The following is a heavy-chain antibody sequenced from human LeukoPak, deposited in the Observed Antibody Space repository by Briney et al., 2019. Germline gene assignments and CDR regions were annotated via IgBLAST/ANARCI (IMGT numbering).Heavy chain of an antibody. CDR1: GFTVSSNY. CDR2: IGTAGDT. V-gene: IGHV3-13*01. D-gene: IGHD5-24*01. J-gene: IGHJ4*02. Sequence: GGSLRLSCAASGFTVSSNYMSWVRQATGKGLEWVSAIGTAGDTYYPGSVKGRFTISRENAKNSLYLQMNSLRAGDTAVYYCARAGYNLYFDYWGQGTLVTVSS. CDR3: ARAGYNLYFDY.